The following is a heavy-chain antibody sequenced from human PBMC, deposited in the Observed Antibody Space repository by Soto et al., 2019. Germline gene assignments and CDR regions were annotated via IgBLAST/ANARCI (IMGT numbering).Heavy chain of an antibody. CDR3: VKDVGLRHFDWLWPHYGMDV. Sequence: PGGSLRLSCVASGFTFEDYAMHWVRQPPGKGLEWVSGITWNSGNIAYADSVKGRFTMSRDNARNSLFLQMNSLRAGDTALYYCVKDVGLRHFDWLWPHYGMDVWGQGTTVTVSS. CDR1: GFTFEDYA. D-gene: IGHD3-9*01. J-gene: IGHJ6*02. V-gene: IGHV3-9*01. CDR2: ITWNSGNI.